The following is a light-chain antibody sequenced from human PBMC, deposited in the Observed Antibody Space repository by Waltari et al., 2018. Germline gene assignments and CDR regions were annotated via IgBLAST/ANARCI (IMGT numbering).Light chain of an antibody. CDR2: KAS. V-gene: IGKV1-5*03. CDR1: QSITNW. CDR3: QQYDNYWT. Sequence: DIQMTQSLSTLSASVGDRVTITRRASQSITNWLAWYQQKPGKAPKLLIYKASNLESGVPSRFSGSGSGTEFTLTISSLQPDDFATYYCQQYDNYWTFGQGTKVEIK. J-gene: IGKJ1*01.